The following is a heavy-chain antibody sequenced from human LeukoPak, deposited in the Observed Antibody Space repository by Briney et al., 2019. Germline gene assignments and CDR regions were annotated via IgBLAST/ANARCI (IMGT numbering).Heavy chain of an antibody. CDR3: ARDLQEGGSGHISPFDY. Sequence: GASVKVSCKASGYTFTSYAMNWVRQAPGQGLEWMGWINTNTGNPTYAQGFTGRLVFSLDTSVSTAYLQISSLKAEDTAVYYCARDLQEGGSGHISPFDYWGQGTLVTVSS. CDR2: INTNTGNP. V-gene: IGHV7-4-1*02. D-gene: IGHD2-15*01. J-gene: IGHJ4*02. CDR1: GYTFTSYA.